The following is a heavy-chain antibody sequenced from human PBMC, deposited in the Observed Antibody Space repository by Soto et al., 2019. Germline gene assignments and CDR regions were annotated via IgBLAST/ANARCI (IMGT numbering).Heavy chain of an antibody. D-gene: IGHD3-3*01. CDR2: INPATGAA. CDR1: GYPVTAYY. J-gene: IGHJ3*02. V-gene: IGHV1-2*02. Sequence: QLHLVQSGAVVKKPGASVTVSCSASGYPVTAYYMHWVRQAPGRGLEWMGGINPATGAAKYTQTFQGRVTLTREPSTSTVFMELSGLTSEDTAVFYWAGGGGVGVAGSAAFDMWGQGTLVTVSS. CDR3: AGGGGVGVAGSAAFDM.